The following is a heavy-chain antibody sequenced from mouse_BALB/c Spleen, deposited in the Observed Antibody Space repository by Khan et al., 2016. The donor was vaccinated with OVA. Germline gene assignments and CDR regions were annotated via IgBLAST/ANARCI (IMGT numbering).Heavy chain of an antibody. Sequence: EVQLQESGPGLVKPSQSLSLTCTVTGYSITSDYAWNWIRQFPGNKLEWLGYISSSGNTKYNPYLKSRISVTRDTSKNQFFLQLNSVTTEDSATYYCARVSGGDFDYWGQGTTLTVAS. CDR2: ISSSGNT. V-gene: IGHV3-2*02. CDR1: GYSITSDYA. J-gene: IGHJ2*01. D-gene: IGHD4-1*01. CDR3: ARVSGGDFDY.